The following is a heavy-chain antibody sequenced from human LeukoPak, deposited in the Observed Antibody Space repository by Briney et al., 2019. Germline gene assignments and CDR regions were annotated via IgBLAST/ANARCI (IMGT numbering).Heavy chain of an antibody. Sequence: SCKASGGTFSSYAMSWVRQAPGKGLEWVSAISGSGGSTYYADSVKGRFTISRDNSKNTLYLQMNSLRAEDTAVYYCAKVKNYYDSSGYYYVWGQGTLVTVSS. J-gene: IGHJ4*02. D-gene: IGHD3-22*01. CDR2: ISGSGGST. V-gene: IGHV3-23*01. CDR3: AKVKNYYDSSGYYYV. CDR1: GGTFSSYA.